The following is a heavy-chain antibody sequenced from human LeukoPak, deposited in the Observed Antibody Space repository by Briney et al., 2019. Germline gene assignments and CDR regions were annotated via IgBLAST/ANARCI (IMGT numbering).Heavy chain of an antibody. CDR1: GYTFTGYY. Sequence: ASVKVSYKASGYTFTGYYMHWVRQAPGQGLEWMGRINPNSGGTNYAQKFQGRVTMTRDTSISTAYMELSRLRSDDTAVYYCARGAQASSSWYLDYWGQGTLVTVSS. D-gene: IGHD6-13*01. CDR3: ARGAQASSSWYLDY. V-gene: IGHV1-2*06. J-gene: IGHJ4*02. CDR2: INPNSGGT.